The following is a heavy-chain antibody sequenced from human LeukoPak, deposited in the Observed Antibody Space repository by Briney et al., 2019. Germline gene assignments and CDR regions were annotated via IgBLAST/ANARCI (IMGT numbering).Heavy chain of an antibody. V-gene: IGHV3-9*01. J-gene: IGHJ4*02. Sequence: GGSLRLSCAASGFTFDDYAMNWVRQPPGKGLEWVSGISWNSGTVTYADSVKGRFTISRDNAKNSLYLQMNSLRAKDTALYYCAKDGNVDIVSTMYYFDSWGQGTLVTVSS. CDR2: ISWNSGTV. D-gene: IGHD5/OR15-5a*01. CDR3: AKDGNVDIVSTMYYFDS. CDR1: GFTFDDYA.